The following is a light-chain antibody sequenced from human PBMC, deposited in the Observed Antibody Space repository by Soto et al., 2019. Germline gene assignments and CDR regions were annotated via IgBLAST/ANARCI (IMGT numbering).Light chain of an antibody. V-gene: IGLV2-8*01. CDR1: SSDVGGYNY. CDR3: SSYAGSNNYV. Sequence: QSALTQPPSASGSPGQSVTISCTGTSSDVGGYNYVSWYQQHPGKAPKLMIFEVNKRPSGVPDRFSGSKSGNMASLTVSGLQAEDEADYYCSSYAGSNNYVFGTGTKVTVL. J-gene: IGLJ1*01. CDR2: EVN.